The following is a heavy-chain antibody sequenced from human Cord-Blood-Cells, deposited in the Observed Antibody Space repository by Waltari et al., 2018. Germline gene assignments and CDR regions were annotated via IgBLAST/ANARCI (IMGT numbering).Heavy chain of an antibody. D-gene: IGHD6-13*01. J-gene: IGHJ5*02. CDR3: TTAGRQQLVLLGWFDP. Sequence: LEWVGRIKSKTDGGTTDYAAPVKGRFTISRDDSKNTLYLQMNSLKTEDTAVYYCTTAGRQQLVLLGWFDPWGQGTLVTVSS. V-gene: IGHV3-15*01. CDR2: IKSKTDGGTT.